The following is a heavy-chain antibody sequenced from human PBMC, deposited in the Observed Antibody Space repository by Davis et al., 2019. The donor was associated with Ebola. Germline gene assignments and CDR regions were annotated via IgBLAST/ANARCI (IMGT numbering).Heavy chain of an antibody. D-gene: IGHD3-22*01. CDR3: AVRVDGYHENKEY. CDR2: INPNSGGT. J-gene: IGHJ4*02. Sequence: AASVKVSCKASGYTFTSYGISWVRQAPGQGLEWMGWINPNSGGTNYAQKFQGWVTMTRDTSISTAYMELSRLRSDDTAVYYCAVRVDGYHENKEYWGQGTLVTVSS. V-gene: IGHV1-2*04. CDR1: GYTFTSYG.